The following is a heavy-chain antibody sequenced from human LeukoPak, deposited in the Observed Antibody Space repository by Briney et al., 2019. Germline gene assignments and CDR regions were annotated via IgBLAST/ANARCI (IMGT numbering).Heavy chain of an antibody. V-gene: IGHV3-72*01. Sequence: GGSLRLSCVVSGFTFSDRYMDWVRQAPGKGLEWVARSRNRANRYTTEYAASVKGRFTISRDDSKNSLYLQMNFLKTEDTAVEFLSRGKGYDWGSFDCWGQGTLVTVSS. D-gene: IGHD5-12*01. CDR3: SRGKGYDWGSFDC. J-gene: IGHJ4*02. CDR2: SRNRANRYTT. CDR1: GFTFSDRY.